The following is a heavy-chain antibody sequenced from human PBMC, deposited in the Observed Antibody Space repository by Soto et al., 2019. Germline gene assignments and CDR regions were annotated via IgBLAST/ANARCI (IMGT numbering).Heavy chain of an antibody. Sequence: GTSAEVSCKASGGTFRSYASSWVRQAPGQGLEWMGGIIPIFGTANYAQKFQGRVTITADESTSTAYMELSSLRSEDTAVYYCARLTLSGHYGMDVWGQGNTVTVSS. V-gene: IGHV1-69*13. D-gene: IGHD1-1*01. CDR2: IIPIFGTA. CDR1: GGTFRSYA. J-gene: IGHJ6*02. CDR3: ARLTLSGHYGMDV.